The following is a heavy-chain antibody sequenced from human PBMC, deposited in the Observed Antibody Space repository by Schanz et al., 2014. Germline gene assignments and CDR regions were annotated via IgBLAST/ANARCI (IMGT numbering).Heavy chain of an antibody. CDR3: ARTGYDPSLTH. J-gene: IGHJ1*01. D-gene: IGHD5-12*01. CDR1: GDTFRSYT. CDR2: IIPITGIT. Sequence: QGHLVQSGAEVKEPGASVQVSCKASGDTFRSYTINWVRHAPGQGLEWMGRIIPITGITNYAQKFQGRVTFTADKSTSTAFLEVNSLRSEDTAVYYCARTGYDPSLTHWGQGTLVTVAS. V-gene: IGHV1-69*09.